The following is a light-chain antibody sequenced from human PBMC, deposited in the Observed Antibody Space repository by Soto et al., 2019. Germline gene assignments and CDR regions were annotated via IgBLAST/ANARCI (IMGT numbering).Light chain of an antibody. CDR1: SSDIGNYNY. CDR3: SSYTTNTTPVL. J-gene: IGLJ7*01. V-gene: IGLV2-14*01. Sequence: QSALTQPASVSGSPGQSITISCTGTSSDIGNYNYVSWYQQQAGKAPKLMIFEVSLRPSGVSNRFSGSKSGNTASLTISGLQTEDEADYYCSSYTTNTTPVLFGGGTQLTVL. CDR2: EVS.